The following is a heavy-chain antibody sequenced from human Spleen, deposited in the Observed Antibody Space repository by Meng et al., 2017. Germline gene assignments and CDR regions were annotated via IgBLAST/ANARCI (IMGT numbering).Heavy chain of an antibody. J-gene: IGHJ4*02. CDR2: IIPIFGRA. V-gene: IGHV1-69*06. Sequence: QVQLVQSGAEVKKPGSTVKVSCKTSGVTFISHAISWVRQAPGQGLEWMGDIIPIFGRANYAQKFQGRVTITADKSTNTAYMELGSLRYEDTAVYFCARAPTEQWSNFDSWGQGTLVTVSS. CDR1: GVTFISHA. D-gene: IGHD1-14*01. CDR3: ARAPTEQWSNFDS.